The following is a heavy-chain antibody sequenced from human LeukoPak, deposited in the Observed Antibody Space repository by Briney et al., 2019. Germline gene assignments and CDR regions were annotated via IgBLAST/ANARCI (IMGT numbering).Heavy chain of an antibody. V-gene: IGHV3-48*01. J-gene: IGHJ4*02. CDR1: GFTFSSYA. CDR2: ISNTGTSI. D-gene: IGHD4-17*01. Sequence: GGSLRLSCAASGFTFSSYAMIWVRQAPGKGLEWVSYISNTGTSIYYADSVKGRFTISRDNAKNSLYLQMNSLRAEDTAVYYCARDDGDNAYDYWGQGTLVTVSS. CDR3: ARDDGDNAYDY.